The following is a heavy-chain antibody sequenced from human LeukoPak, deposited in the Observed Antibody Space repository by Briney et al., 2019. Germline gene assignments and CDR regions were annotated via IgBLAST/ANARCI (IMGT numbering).Heavy chain of an antibody. V-gene: IGHV4-59*01. CDR1: GGSISTYY. CDR3: ARGSVRGEFDP. CDR2: IYYTGST. J-gene: IGHJ5*02. D-gene: IGHD3-10*01. Sequence: PSETLSLTCTLSGGSISTYYWSWVRQPPGKGLEWIGYIYYTGSTDYNPSLKSRVTMSVDTSKNQFSLKLSSVTAADTAVYSCARGSVRGEFDPWGQGTLVTVSS.